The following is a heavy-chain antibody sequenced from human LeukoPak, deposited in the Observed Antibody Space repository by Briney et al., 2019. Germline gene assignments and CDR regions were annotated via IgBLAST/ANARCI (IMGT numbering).Heavy chain of an antibody. CDR2: INHSGST. J-gene: IGHJ4*02. Sequence: SETLSLTCAVYGGSVSGYYWSWIRQPPGKGLEWIGEINHSGSTNYNPSLKSRVTISVDTSKNQFSLKLSSVTAADTAVYYCARQRSSRRGPFDYWGQGTLVTVSS. CDR3: ARQRSSRRGPFDY. D-gene: IGHD5-24*01. CDR1: GGSVSGYY. V-gene: IGHV4-34*01.